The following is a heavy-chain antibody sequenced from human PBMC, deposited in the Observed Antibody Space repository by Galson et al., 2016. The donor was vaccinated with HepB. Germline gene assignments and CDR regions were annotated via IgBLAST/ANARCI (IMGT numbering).Heavy chain of an antibody. V-gene: IGHV3-23*01. D-gene: IGHD2-2*01. J-gene: IGHJ4*02. CDR1: GFTFSNYG. CDR3: TTGHCRTSGCYGDY. CDR2: ITGSGDSP. Sequence: SLRLSCAASGFTFSNYGMNWVRQAPGKGLEWVSAITGSGDSPYYADSVKGRFTISRDNSKNTLYLQMNSLKTEDTAVYYCTTGHCRTSGCYGDYWGQGTLVTVSS.